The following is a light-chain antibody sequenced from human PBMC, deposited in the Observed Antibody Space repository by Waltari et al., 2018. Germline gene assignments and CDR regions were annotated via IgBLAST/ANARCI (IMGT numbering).Light chain of an antibody. CDR3: QHYMRLTVT. V-gene: IGKV3-20*01. CDR1: HSVCRS. CDR2: GAS. Sequence: EIVWTQSPGTLSLSPGEGATLSCRASHSVCRSLCWYQQKPGQAPRLVISGASSGATGIPDRISGSGSGTDSSLTISRLEPEDFAVYYCQHYMRLTVTFGRGTKVEIK. J-gene: IGKJ4*02.